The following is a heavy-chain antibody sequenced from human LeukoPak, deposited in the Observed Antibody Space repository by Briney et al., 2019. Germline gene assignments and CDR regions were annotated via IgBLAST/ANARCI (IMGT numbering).Heavy chain of an antibody. V-gene: IGHV4-59*01. Sequence: PSETLSLTCTVSGGSISSYYWSRIRQPPGKGLDRIGYIYYSGSTNYNPSLKSRVTISVDTSKNQFSLKLSSVTAADTAVYYCARASEPYDYVWGSYRPYYLDYWGQGTLVTVSS. CDR3: ARASEPYDYVWGSYRPYYLDY. J-gene: IGHJ4*02. CDR2: IYYSGST. CDR1: GGSISSYY. D-gene: IGHD3-16*02.